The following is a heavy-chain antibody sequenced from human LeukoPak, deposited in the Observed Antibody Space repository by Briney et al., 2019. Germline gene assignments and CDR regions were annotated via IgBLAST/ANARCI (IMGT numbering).Heavy chain of an antibody. D-gene: IGHD3-3*01. V-gene: IGHV4-59*08. J-gene: IGHJ6*02. Sequence: SETLSLTCTVSGGSISSYYWSWIRQPPGKGLEWIGYIYYSGSTNYNPSLKSRVTISVDTSKNQFSLKLSSVTAADTAVYYCARTGFGPSSMDVWGQGTTVTVSS. CDR2: IYYSGST. CDR3: ARTGFGPSSMDV. CDR1: GGSISSYY.